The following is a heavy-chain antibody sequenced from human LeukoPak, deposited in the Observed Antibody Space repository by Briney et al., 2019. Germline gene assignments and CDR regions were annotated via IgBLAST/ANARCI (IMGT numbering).Heavy chain of an antibody. V-gene: IGHV4-38-2*01. D-gene: IGHD2-15*01. Sequence: PSETLSLTCAVSGYSISSGYYWGWIRQPPGKGLEWIGSIYHSGSANYNPSLKSRVTISVDTSKNQFSLKLSSVTAADTAVYYCASRPYCSGGSCYSDYYYYYMDVWGKGTTVTVSS. CDR3: ASRPYCSGGSCYSDYYYYYMDV. J-gene: IGHJ6*03. CDR2: IYHSGSA. CDR1: GYSISSGYY.